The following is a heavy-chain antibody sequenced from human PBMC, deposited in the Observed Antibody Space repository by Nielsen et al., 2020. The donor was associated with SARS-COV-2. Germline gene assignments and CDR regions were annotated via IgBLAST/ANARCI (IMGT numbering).Heavy chain of an antibody. CDR2: ISVSSIYK. CDR1: GFTFSSYS. J-gene: IGHJ4*02. CDR3: ARSPDRAAAGDY. V-gene: IGHV3-21*01. Sequence: GGSLRLSCAASGFTFSSYSMNWVRQAPGTGLEWVASISVSSIYKYYADSVKGRFTISRDNAQSSLYLQMNSLRAEDTAVYFCARSPDRAAAGDYWGQGTLVTVSS. D-gene: IGHD6-13*01.